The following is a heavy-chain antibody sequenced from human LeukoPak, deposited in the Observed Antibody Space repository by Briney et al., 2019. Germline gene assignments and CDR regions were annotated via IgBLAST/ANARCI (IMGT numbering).Heavy chain of an antibody. Sequence: PSETLSLTCTVSGGSISSSSYYWGWIRQPPGKGLEWIGSIYYSGSTYYNPSLKSRVTISVDTSKNQFSLKLSSVTAADTAVYYCARHGRSVGTGDYRGQGTLVTVSS. J-gene: IGHJ4*02. D-gene: IGHD1-26*01. CDR2: IYYSGST. CDR3: ARHGRSVGTGDY. V-gene: IGHV4-39*01. CDR1: GGSISSSSYY.